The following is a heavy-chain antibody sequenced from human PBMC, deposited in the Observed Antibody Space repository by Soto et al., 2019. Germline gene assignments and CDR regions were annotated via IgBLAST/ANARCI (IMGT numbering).Heavy chain of an antibody. CDR3: ARVSDRSGWGLAMGA. V-gene: IGHV4-59*11. J-gene: IGHJ6*04. Sequence: SSVTLSLTCRVCGHSINSHYWSWIRQPPGAGLEWIGYIYYSGSTNYNPSLESRVTLSLDTSKNQFSLNLSSVAAADTGIYYCARVSDRSGWGLAMGAWGKGTTFTVSS. CDR2: IYYSGST. CDR1: GHSINSHY. D-gene: IGHD6-19*01.